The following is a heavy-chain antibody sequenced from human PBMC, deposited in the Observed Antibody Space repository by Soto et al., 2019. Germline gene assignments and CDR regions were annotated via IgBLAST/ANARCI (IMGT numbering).Heavy chain of an antibody. V-gene: IGHV1-69*01. CDR2: IVPIFGTI. CDR3: PRNWYSSASCYYFDY. J-gene: IGHJ4*02. D-gene: IGHD6-19*01. CDR1: GGTFRSYG. Sequence: QVQLVQSGAEVKKPGSSVRVSCKASGGTFRSYGISWVRQAPGQGLEWMGGIVPIFGTIHYAQTFQGRVTITADESTRPAYMELSSLRAEDTAVYYCPRNWYSSASCYYFDYWGQGTLVTVSS.